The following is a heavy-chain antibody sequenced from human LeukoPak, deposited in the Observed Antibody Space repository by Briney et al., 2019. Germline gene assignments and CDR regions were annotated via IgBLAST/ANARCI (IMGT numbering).Heavy chain of an antibody. Sequence: PGESLRLSCVASGYIFNNYALSWVRQAPGKGLEWVSAISGSGSTYYADSVKGRFTISRDNSKNTGYLQMNSLRAEDTAVYYCVKGGQDCSPTTCYYDWGQGTLVTVSS. CDR2: ISGSGST. V-gene: IGHV3-23*01. CDR1: GYIFNNYA. D-gene: IGHD2-2*01. J-gene: IGHJ4*02. CDR3: VKGGQDCSPTTCYYD.